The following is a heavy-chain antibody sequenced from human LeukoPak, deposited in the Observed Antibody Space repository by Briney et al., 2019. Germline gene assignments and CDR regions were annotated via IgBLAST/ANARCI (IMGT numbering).Heavy chain of an antibody. D-gene: IGHD3-3*01. CDR2: ISSSSSYI. CDR1: GFTFSSYS. Sequence: PGGSLRLSCAASGFTFSSYSMNWVRQAPGKGLEWVSSISSSSSYIYYADSVKGRFTISRDNAKNSLYLQMNSLRAEDTAVYYCARAGYYDFWSGYSALYYYYYMDVWGKGTTVTVSS. CDR3: ARAGYYDFWSGYSALYYYYYMDV. J-gene: IGHJ6*03. V-gene: IGHV3-21*01.